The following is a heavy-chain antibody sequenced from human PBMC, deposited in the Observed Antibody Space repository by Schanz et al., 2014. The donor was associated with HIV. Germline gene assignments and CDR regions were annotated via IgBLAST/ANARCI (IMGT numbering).Heavy chain of an antibody. CDR2: ISWNSGSI. CDR3: IQGDLWGCGST. J-gene: IGHJ4*02. CDR1: GFTFDNHA. D-gene: IGHD3-16*01. Sequence: EVQLVESGGGLVQPGRSLRLSCAASGFTFDNHAMHWVRQPPGKGLEWVSGISWNSGSIGYADSVKGRLTISRDNAKNSLYLQMNSLRVEDTALYYCIQGDLWGCGSTWGRGTLVTVSS. V-gene: IGHV3-9*01.